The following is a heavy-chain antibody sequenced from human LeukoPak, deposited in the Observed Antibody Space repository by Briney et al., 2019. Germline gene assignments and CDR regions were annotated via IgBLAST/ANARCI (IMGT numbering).Heavy chain of an antibody. V-gene: IGHV3-7*01. CDR2: IKQDGSEK. J-gene: IGHJ4*02. CDR3: ARDRTYDSSGLFDY. CDR1: GFTFSSYW. D-gene: IGHD3-22*01. Sequence: PGGSLRLSCAASGFTFSSYWMSWVRQAPGKGLEWVANIKQDGSEKYYVDSVKGRFTISRDNAKNSLYLRMNSLRAEDTAVYYCARDRTYDSSGLFDYWGQGTLVTVSS.